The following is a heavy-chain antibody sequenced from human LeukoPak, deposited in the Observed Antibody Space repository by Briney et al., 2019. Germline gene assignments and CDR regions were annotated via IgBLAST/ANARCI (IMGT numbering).Heavy chain of an antibody. D-gene: IGHD1-20*01. CDR3: ASLTGTTDYYYYMDV. J-gene: IGHJ6*03. CDR1: GGSFSGYY. CDR2: INHSGST. V-gene: IGHV4-34*01. Sequence: SETLSLTCAVYGGSFSGYYWSWIRQPPGKGLEWIGEINHSGSTNYNPSLKSRVTISVDTSKNQFSLKLSSVTAADTAVYYCASLTGTTDYYYYMDVWGKGTTVTVSS.